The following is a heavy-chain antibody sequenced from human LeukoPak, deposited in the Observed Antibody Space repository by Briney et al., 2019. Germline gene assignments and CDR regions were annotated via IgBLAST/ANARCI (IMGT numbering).Heavy chain of an antibody. Sequence: GWSLRLSCAASGFSFSNYEMNWVRQAPGQGLEWISFITSTGLTIYYADSVKGRFTISRDNAKNSLYLQMNSLRPEDTALYYCARAQERYFDYWGQGTLVTVSS. CDR2: ITSTGLTI. J-gene: IGHJ4*02. CDR3: ARAQERYFDY. V-gene: IGHV3-48*03. CDR1: GFSFSNYE. D-gene: IGHD1-26*01.